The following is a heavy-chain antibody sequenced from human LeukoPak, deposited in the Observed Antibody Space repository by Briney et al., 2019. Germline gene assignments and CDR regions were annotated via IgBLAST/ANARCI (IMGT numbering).Heavy chain of an antibody. D-gene: IGHD3-9*01. V-gene: IGHV1-18*01. CDR1: GYTFTSDG. CDR3: ARFTALVSRALGY. J-gene: IGHJ4*02. CDR2: IRAYNGNT. Sequence: ASVKVSCKASGYTFTSDGISWVRETPGQGLEWMGWIRAYNGNTNCAQKLQGRVTMITDISTSTAYMELRSLRSDDKAVYYCARFTALVSRALGYWGQGTLVTVSS.